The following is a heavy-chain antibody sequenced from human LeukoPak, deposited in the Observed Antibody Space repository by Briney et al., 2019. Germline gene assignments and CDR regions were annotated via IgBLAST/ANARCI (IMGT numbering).Heavy chain of an antibody. CDR3: VSHCSGTSCYEY. CDR2: INSGGSST. CDR1: GFSFIQSW. V-gene: IGHV3-74*01. Sequence: GGSLSLSCAASGFSFIQSWMTWVRQAPGKGLVWVSRINSGGSSTNYADSVKGRFTISRDNAKNTLFLQMNSLRAEDSAVYYCVSHCSGTSCYEYWGQGTLVTVSS. J-gene: IGHJ4*02. D-gene: IGHD2-2*01.